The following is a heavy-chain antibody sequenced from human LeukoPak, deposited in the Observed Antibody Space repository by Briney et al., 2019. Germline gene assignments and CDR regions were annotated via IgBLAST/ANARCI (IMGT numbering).Heavy chain of an antibody. CDR1: GYTFTGYY. V-gene: IGHV1-2*02. J-gene: IGHJ4*02. CDR2: INPNSGGT. D-gene: IGHD5-24*01. CDR3: ARDSWLQFNSKNDY. Sequence: GASVKVSCKASGYTFTGYYMHWVRQAPGQGLEWMGWINPNSGGTNYAQKLQGSVTMTTDTSTSTAYMELRSLRSDDTAVYYCARDSWLQFNSKNDYWGQGTLVTVSS.